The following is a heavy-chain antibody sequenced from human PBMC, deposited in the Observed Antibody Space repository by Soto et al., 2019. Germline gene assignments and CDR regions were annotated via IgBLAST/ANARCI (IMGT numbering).Heavy chain of an antibody. D-gene: IGHD2-15*01. J-gene: IGHJ4*02. CDR1: GGSISSGGYY. CDR2: IYYSGST. CDR3: ATYCSGGSCHLDY. Sequence: QVQLQESGPGLVKPSQTLSLTCTVSGGSISSGGYYWSWIRQHPGKGLEGIGYIYYSGSTSYTPSLTCRVTISVATSKPPFSLKLTSVTAADTAVYYSATYCSGGSCHLDYWGPGTLVTVSS. V-gene: IGHV4-31*03.